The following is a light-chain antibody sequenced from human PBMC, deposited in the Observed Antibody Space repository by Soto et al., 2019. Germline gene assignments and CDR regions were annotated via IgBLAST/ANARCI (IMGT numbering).Light chain of an antibody. CDR3: QQYDTLPKT. CDR2: GAS. V-gene: IGKV3-20*01. Sequence: DIVLTQSPGTLSLSPGERAALSCRASQSVRSSYLAWYQHKPGQAPRLLIYGASSRATGIPDRFSGSGSGTDFTLTISRLEPEDFAVYYCQQYDTLPKTFGRGTKVEIK. J-gene: IGKJ1*01. CDR1: QSVRSSY.